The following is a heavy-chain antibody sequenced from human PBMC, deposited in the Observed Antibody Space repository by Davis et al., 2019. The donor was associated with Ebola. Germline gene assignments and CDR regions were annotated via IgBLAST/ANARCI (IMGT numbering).Heavy chain of an antibody. J-gene: IGHJ4*02. D-gene: IGHD4-17*01. CDR2: IRSKANSYAT. Sequence: GESLKISCAASGFTFSGSAMHWVRQASGKGLEWVGRIRSKANSYATAYAASVKGRFTISRDDSKNTAYLQMNSLRTEDTAVYYCTMTTVMVDYWGQGTPVTVSS. CDR1: GFTFSGSA. V-gene: IGHV3-73*01. CDR3: TMTTVMVDY.